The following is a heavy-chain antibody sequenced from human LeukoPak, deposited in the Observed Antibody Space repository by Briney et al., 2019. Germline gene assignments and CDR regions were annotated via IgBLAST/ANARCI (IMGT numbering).Heavy chain of an antibody. D-gene: IGHD1-7*01. CDR2: IKAKGDGGTT. V-gene: IGHV3-15*01. CDR1: GFITFKKAW. CDR3: TTDKELSPDY. J-gene: IGHJ4*02. Sequence: PGGSLRLSCAASGFITFKKAWMSWVRQAAGTGLEWVGRIKAKGDGGTTDYAAPVKGRFNISREDSKNMLYLQMNSLKAEDTAVYYCTTDKELSPDYWGQGTPVTVSS.